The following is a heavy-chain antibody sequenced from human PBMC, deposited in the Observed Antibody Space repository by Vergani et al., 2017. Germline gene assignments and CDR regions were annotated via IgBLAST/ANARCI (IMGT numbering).Heavy chain of an antibody. CDR3: ARASYSSSWYFWFDP. J-gene: IGHJ5*02. CDR1: GGSISSGGYS. D-gene: IGHD6-13*01. V-gene: IGHV4-30-2*01. Sequence: QLQLQESGSGLVKPSQTLSLTCAVSGGSISSGGYSWSWIRQPPGKGLEWIGYIYHSGSTYYNPSLKSRVTISVDRSKNQFSLKLSSVTAADTAVYYCARASYSSSWYFWFDPWGQGTLVTVFS. CDR2: IYHSGST.